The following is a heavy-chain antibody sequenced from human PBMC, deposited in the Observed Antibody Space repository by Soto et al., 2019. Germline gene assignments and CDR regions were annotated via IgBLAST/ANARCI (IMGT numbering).Heavy chain of an antibody. D-gene: IGHD3-10*01. V-gene: IGHV3-7*01. Sequence: EVQVVESGGVLVQPGGSLKVSCAASGFTFSSSWMHWVHQAPGKGLEWVANIKGDGSEEYYVDSVRGRFTISRDNAKNSLFLQMNSLRAEDTAVYYCAAGFPPDYWGQGTQVTVSS. CDR1: GFTFSSSW. CDR2: IKGDGSEE. CDR3: AAGFPPDY. J-gene: IGHJ4*02.